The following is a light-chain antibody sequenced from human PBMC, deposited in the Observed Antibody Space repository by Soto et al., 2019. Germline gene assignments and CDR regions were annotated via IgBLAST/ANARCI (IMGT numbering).Light chain of an antibody. CDR2: EVS. Sequence: QPVLTQPPSASGSPGQSVTISCTGTSSDVGGYNYVSWYQQHPGKAPKLMIYEVSKRPSGVPDRFSGSKSGNTASLTVSGLQAEDEADYYCSSYAGSNNWMFGGGTKLTVL. CDR1: SSDVGGYNY. CDR3: SSYAGSNNWM. J-gene: IGLJ3*02. V-gene: IGLV2-8*01.